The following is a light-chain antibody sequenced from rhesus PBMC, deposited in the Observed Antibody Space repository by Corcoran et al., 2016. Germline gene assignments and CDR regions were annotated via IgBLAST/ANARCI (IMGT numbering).Light chain of an antibody. CDR1: QGISDY. Sequence: DIQMTQSPSSLSASVGDRVTITCRASQGISDYLNWYQQKPGKAPKRLIYAASSLKSGVPSRFSGSGSGTDFTLPISSLQPEEFATYYCQQHNSYPFTFGPGTKLDIK. CDR2: AAS. J-gene: IGKJ3*01. CDR3: QQHNSYPFT. V-gene: IGKV1-43*01.